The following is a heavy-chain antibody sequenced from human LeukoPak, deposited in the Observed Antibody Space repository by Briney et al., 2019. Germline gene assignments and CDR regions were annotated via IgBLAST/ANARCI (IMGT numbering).Heavy chain of an antibody. V-gene: IGHV3-48*03. Sequence: GGSLRLSCAASGFTFSGYEMNWVRQAPGKGLEWISYICGRGKTIYYADSVKGRFTISRDDAKNFLYLQMDSLRAEDTAVYYCARDLAVGATSDSFDIWGQGTMVTVSS. CDR1: GFTFSGYE. CDR2: ICGRGKTI. D-gene: IGHD1-26*01. CDR3: ARDLAVGATSDSFDI. J-gene: IGHJ3*02.